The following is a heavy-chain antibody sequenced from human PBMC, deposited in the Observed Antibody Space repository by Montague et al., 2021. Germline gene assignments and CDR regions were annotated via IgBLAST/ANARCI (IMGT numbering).Heavy chain of an antibody. CDR3: ARNLASAAPGAFDI. J-gene: IGHJ3*02. D-gene: IGHD6-13*01. V-gene: IGHV3-74*01. CDR1: GFSFSSYW. Sequence: SLRRSLSASGFSFSSYWMHWVRQAPGKGLLWVSRITLDGSSTTFADSVKGRFTTSRDNAKATLYLQMNSLRVEDTAVYYCARNLASAAPGAFDIWGQGTMVTVSS. CDR2: ITLDGSST.